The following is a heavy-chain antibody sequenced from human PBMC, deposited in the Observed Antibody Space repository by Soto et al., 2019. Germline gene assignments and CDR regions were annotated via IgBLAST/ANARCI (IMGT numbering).Heavy chain of an antibody. V-gene: IGHV3-7*05. J-gene: IGHJ4*02. CDR2: IKRDGSEK. D-gene: IGHD3-10*01. Sequence: EVQLVESGGGLVQPGGSLRLSCAASGFTFSDYWMSWVRQAPGKGLECVANIKRDGSEKYYVDPVKGRFTISRDNAKNSVYLQMNSLRAEDTAVYYCATSMGRGGNDYWGQGTLVTVSS. CDR1: GFTFSDYW. CDR3: ATSMGRGGNDY.